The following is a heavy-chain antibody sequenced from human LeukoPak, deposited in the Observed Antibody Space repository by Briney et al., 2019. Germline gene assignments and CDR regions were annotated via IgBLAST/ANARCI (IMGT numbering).Heavy chain of an antibody. V-gene: IGHV4-59*01. CDR2: IYYSGST. J-gene: IGHJ4*02. Sequence: SETLSLTCIVSGGSISTYYWSWIRQPPGKGLGWIGYIYYSGSTNYNPSLESRVTISVDTSKNHFSLNVTSVTAADTAVYYCARGYSGSSYYFDVWGQGTLVTVSS. CDR3: ARGYSGSSYYFDV. D-gene: IGHD5-12*01. CDR1: GGSISTYY.